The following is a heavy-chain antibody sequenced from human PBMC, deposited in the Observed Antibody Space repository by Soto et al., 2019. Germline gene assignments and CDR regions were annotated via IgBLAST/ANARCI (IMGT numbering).Heavy chain of an antibody. CDR2: IKAASGNT. CDR3: AGEAMIRATSFDP. J-gene: IGHJ5*02. CDR1: GYSLPTYV. D-gene: IGHD3-10*01. V-gene: IGHV1-3*01. Sequence: ASVKVSCKSSGYSLPTYVVHWVRQAPGQRLEWMGWIKAASGNTKYSQTFQGRVTFSWDTSASTAYMDLSDLRFEDTAIYYCAGEAMIRATSFDPWGQGTLVTVSS.